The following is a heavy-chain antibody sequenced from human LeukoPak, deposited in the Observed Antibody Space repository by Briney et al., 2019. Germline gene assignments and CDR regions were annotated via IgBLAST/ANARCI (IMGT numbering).Heavy chain of an antibody. CDR2: ISGSGGST. V-gene: IGHV3-23*01. J-gene: IGHJ4*02. Sequence: HPGGSLRLSCAASGFTFSSYAMSWVRQAPGKGLEWVSAISGSGGSTYYADSVKGRFTISRDNSKNTLYLQMNSLRAEDTAVYYCAKDVDRRGYFDWLLFITAFDYWGQGTLVTVSS. CDR3: AKDVDRRGYFDWLLFITAFDY. CDR1: GFTFSSYA. D-gene: IGHD3-9*01.